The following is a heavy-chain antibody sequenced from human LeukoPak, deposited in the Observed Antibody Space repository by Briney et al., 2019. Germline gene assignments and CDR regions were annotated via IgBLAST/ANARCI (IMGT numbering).Heavy chain of an antibody. CDR3: ARARSVRLGSDF. CDR2: ISYDGGNK. D-gene: IGHD1-26*01. Sequence: GGSLRLSCAASGFTFSSYAMHWVRQAPGKGLEWVAVISYDGGNKYYADSVKGRFTISRDNSKNTLYLQMNSLRAEDTAVYYCARARSVRLGSDFWGQGTTVTVSS. J-gene: IGHJ6*02. V-gene: IGHV3-30-3*01. CDR1: GFTFSSYA.